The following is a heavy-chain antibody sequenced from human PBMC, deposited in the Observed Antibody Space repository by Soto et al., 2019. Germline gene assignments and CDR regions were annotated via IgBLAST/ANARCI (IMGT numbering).Heavy chain of an antibody. J-gene: IGHJ4*02. CDR3: ATLGGNLGAFDY. V-gene: IGHV3-15*01. Sequence: EVQLVESGGGLVKPGGSLRLSCAASGFTFSNAWMSWVRQAPGKGLEWVGRIKSRADGGTADHAAPVKGRFAISRDDSKNTLYLQMNSLKTEDTAVYYCATLGGNLGAFDYWGQRTLVTVSS. CDR1: GFTFSNAW. CDR2: IKSRADGGTA. D-gene: IGHD3-16*01.